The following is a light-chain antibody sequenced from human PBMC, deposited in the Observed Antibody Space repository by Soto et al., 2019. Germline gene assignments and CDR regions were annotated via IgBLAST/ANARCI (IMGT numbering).Light chain of an antibody. CDR3: QSYDSSLNRV. V-gene: IGLV1-40*01. Sequence: QAVVSQPPSVSWAPGQRITISCTGSSSNIGANYDVHWYRQVPGTAPKLLMSGDNNRPSGVADRFSGSKSGTSASLAITRLQAEDEADYYCQSYDSSLNRVFGTGTKLTVL. CDR2: GDN. J-gene: IGLJ1*01. CDR1: SSNIGANYD.